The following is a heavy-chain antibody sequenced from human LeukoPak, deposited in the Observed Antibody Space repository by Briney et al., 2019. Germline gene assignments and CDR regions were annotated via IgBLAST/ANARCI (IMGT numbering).Heavy chain of an antibody. CDR2: MWYDGSNK. V-gene: IGHV3-33*01. J-gene: IGHJ5*02. CDR1: GFTFNSYG. D-gene: IGHD3-10*01. Sequence: GGSLRLSCAASGFTFNSYGMHWVRQAPGKGLEWVAVMWYDGSNKYYADSVKGRFTISRDDSKNTLYLQMNSLRAEDTAMYYCARGVDYYYGSGSYRWFDPWGQGTLVTVSS. CDR3: ARGVDYYYGSGSYRWFDP.